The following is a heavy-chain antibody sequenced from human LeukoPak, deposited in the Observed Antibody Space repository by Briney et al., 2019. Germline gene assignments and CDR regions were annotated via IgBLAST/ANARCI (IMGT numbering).Heavy chain of an antibody. V-gene: IGHV1-8*03. CDR2: MNPNSGNT. CDR1: GYTFTSYD. CDR3: ARVRIVVGNFDY. Sequence: ASVKVSGKASGYTFTSYDINWVRQATGQGLEWMGWMNPNSGNTGYAQKFQGRVTITRNTSISTAYMELSSLRSEDTAVYYCARVRIVVGNFDYWGQGTLVTVSS. D-gene: IGHD2-21*01. J-gene: IGHJ4*02.